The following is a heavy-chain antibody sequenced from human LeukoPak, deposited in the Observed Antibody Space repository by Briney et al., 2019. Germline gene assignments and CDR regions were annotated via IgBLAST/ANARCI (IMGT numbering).Heavy chain of an antibody. CDR3: ARGRFLDAFDI. CDR1: GGSISSYY. J-gene: IGHJ3*02. CDR2: IYYSGST. D-gene: IGHD3-3*01. V-gene: IGHV4-59*01. Sequence: PSETLSLTCTVSGGSISSYYWSWIRQPPGKGLEWIEYIYYSGSTKYKPSLKSRVTISVDTSKNQFSLKLSSVTAADTAVYYCARGRFLDAFDIWGQGTMVTVSS.